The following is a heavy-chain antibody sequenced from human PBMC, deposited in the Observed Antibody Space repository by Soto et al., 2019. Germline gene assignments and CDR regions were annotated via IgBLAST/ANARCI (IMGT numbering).Heavy chain of an antibody. CDR1: GYTFTSYY. CDR3: ARSEVRYFDWFSAFMDV. CDR2: INPSGGST. V-gene: IGHV1-46*01. Sequence: AASVKVSCKASGYTFTSYYMHWVRQAPGQGLEWMGIINPSGGSTSYAQKFQGRVTMTRDTSTSTVYMELSSLRSEDTAVYYCARSEVRYFDWFSAFMDVWGQGTTVTVSS. J-gene: IGHJ6*02. D-gene: IGHD3-9*01.